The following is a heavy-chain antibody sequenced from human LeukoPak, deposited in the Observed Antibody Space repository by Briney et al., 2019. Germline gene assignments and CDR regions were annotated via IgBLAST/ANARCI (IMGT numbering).Heavy chain of an antibody. CDR3: ARDPSSSWYGYYFDY. D-gene: IGHD6-13*01. CDR1: GGSISSSSYY. J-gene: IGHJ4*02. CDR2: IYTSGST. Sequence: SETLSLTCTVSGGSISSSSYYWGWIRQPPGKGLEWIGRIYTSGSTNYNPSLKSRVTMSVDTSKNQFSLKLSSVTAADTAVYYCARDPSSSWYGYYFDYWGQGTLVTVSS. V-gene: IGHV4-39*07.